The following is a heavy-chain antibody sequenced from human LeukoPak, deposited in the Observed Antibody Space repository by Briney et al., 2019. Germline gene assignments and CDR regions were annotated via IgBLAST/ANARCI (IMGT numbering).Heavy chain of an antibody. V-gene: IGHV3-7*01. J-gene: IGHJ5*02. Sequence: PGGSLRLSCVASGFTFSSYWMSWVRQAPGKGLEWVANIKQDGSEKYYVDSVKGRFTISRDNAKNSLYLQMNSLRAEDTAVYYCAREGGYSYGYNYFDPWGQGTLVTVSS. CDR1: GFTFSSYW. CDR2: IKQDGSEK. D-gene: IGHD5-18*01. CDR3: AREGGYSYGYNYFDP.